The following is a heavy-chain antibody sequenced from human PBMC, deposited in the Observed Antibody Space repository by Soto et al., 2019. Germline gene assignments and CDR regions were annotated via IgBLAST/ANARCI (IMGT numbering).Heavy chain of an antibody. CDR3: ARDMGSEDPNWFDP. Sequence: GASVKVSCKASGYTFTSYGISWVRQAPGQGLEWMGWISAYNGNTNYAQKFQGRVTMTRDTSISTAYMELSRLRSDDTAVYYCARDMGSEDPNWFDPWGQGTLVTVSS. CDR1: GYTFTSYG. J-gene: IGHJ5*02. V-gene: IGHV1-18*01. CDR2: ISAYNGNT. D-gene: IGHD1-26*01.